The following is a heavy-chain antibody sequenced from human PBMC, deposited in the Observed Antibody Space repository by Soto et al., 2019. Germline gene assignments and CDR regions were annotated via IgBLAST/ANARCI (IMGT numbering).Heavy chain of an antibody. CDR3: ARGTLTSVDMVDY. Sequence: SGGSLRLSCAASGFTFNNYWMHWVRQGPGKGLVWVSRINGDGTRTGYADSVRGRFTVSRDNSKNTLYLQIYSLTAEETVVYYCARGTLTSVDMVDYWGQGTLVTVSS. J-gene: IGHJ4*02. D-gene: IGHD5-12*01. CDR1: GFTFNNYW. CDR2: INGDGTRT. V-gene: IGHV3-74*01.